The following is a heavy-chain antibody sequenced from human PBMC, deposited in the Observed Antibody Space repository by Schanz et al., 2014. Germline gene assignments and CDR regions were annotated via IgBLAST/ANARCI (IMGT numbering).Heavy chain of an antibody. D-gene: IGHD2-15*01. J-gene: IGHJ6*02. CDR1: GFTFSSYS. CDR3: AKGMGYCSGGTCYDYYYYGLDV. CDR2: ISSSSSYI. V-gene: IGHV3-21*04. Sequence: EVQLVESGGGLVKPGGSLRLSCAASGFTFSSYSMNWVRQAPGKGLEWVSSISSSSSYIYYADSVKGRFTISRDNAKNSLYLQMNSLSADDTAVFYCAKGMGYCSGGTCYDYYYYGLDVWGQGTTVTVS.